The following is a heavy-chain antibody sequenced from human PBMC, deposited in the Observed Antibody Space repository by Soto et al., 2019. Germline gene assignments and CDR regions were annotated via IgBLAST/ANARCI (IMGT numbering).Heavy chain of an antibody. CDR1: GFTFRSHW. CDR2: IKEDGSEK. D-gene: IGHD2-2*01. CDR3: ARAGATCYCSDY. V-gene: IGHV3-7*01. J-gene: IGHJ4*02. Sequence: GGSLRLSCAASGFTFRSHWMNWFRQAPGKGLEWVANIKEDGSEKNYVDSVKGRFTISRDNAKNSLYLQMNSLRAEDTAVYYCARAGATCYCSDYWGQGTLVTVLL.